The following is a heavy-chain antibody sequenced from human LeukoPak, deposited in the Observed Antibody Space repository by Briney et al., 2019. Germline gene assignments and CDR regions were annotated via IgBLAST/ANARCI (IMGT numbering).Heavy chain of an antibody. Sequence: SVNVSCKASVGTFSSYAISWVRQAPGQGVDWMGVIIPIFVTAHYAQKFQGRVTITADESTRTAYMELSSLRSEDTAVYYCARDESSRFGELLSHLYYHGMDVWGQGTTVTVS. CDR3: ARDESSRFGELLSHLYYHGMDV. CDR1: VGTFSSYA. J-gene: IGHJ6*02. D-gene: IGHD3-10*01. CDR2: IIPIFVTA. V-gene: IGHV1-69*01.